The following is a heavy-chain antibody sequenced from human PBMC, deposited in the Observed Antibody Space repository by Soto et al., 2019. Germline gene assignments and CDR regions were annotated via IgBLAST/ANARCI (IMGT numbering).Heavy chain of an antibody. CDR2: ISGSGGST. D-gene: IGHD6-6*01. J-gene: IGHJ4*02. CDR1: GFTFSIYA. Sequence: HPGGSLRLSCAASGFTFSIYAMSWFRQAPGKGLEWVSAISGSGGSTYYADSVKGRFTISRDNSKNTLYLQMNSLRAEDTAVYYCAKDLLSSSSGPFDYWGQGTLVTVSS. CDR3: AKDLLSSSSGPFDY. V-gene: IGHV3-23*01.